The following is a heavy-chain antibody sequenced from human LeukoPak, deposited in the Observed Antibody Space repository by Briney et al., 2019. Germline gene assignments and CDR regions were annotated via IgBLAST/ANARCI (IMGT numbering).Heavy chain of an antibody. CDR2: IIPIFGTA. CDR1: GGTFSSYA. D-gene: IGHD3-10*01. CDR3: ARDGPAQMVDFDY. J-gene: IGHJ4*02. Sequence: SVKVSCKASGGTFSSYAISWVRQAPGQGLEWMGGIIPIFGTANYAQKFQGRVTITTDESTSTAYMELSSLRSEDTAVYYCARDGPAQMVDFDYWGQGTLVTVSS. V-gene: IGHV1-69*05.